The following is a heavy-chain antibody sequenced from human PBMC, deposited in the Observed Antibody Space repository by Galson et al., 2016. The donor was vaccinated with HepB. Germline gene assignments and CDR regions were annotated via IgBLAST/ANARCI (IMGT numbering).Heavy chain of an antibody. CDR1: GFTFSSYW. CDR3: TRVHREGIAAAGFQI. D-gene: IGHD6-13*01. CDR2: IKQDGSAK. J-gene: IGHJ4*02. V-gene: IGHV3-7*01. Sequence: SLRLSCAASGFTFSSYWMGWVRQAPGKGLEWVANIKQDGSAKYYVDSVKGRFTISKDNAKNSLHLQMNSLRAEDTALYYCTRVHREGIAAAGFQIWGQGTLVTVSS.